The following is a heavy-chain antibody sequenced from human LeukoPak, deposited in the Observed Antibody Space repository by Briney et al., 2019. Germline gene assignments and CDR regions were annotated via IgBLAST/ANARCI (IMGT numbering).Heavy chain of an antibody. CDR2: IYYSGST. J-gene: IGHJ4*02. CDR3: ARREPGLRGYSYGIFDY. D-gene: IGHD5-18*01. Sequence: PETLSLTCTVSGGSISSYYWSWIRQPPGKGLEWIGYIYYSGSTNYNPSLKSRVTISVDTSKNQFSLKLSSVTAADTAVYYCARREPGLRGYSYGIFDYWGQGTLVTVSS. V-gene: IGHV4-59*01. CDR1: GGSISSYY.